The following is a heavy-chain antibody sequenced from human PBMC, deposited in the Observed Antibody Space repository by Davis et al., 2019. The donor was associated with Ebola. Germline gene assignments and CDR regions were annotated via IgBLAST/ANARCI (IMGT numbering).Heavy chain of an antibody. CDR1: GGTFSGSA. V-gene: IGHV3-73*01. Sequence: AASVKVSCKASGGTFSGSAMHWVRQASGKGLEWVGRIRSKANSYATAYAASVKGRFTISRDDSKNTAYLQMNSLKTEDTAVYYCTTRPGSGPTMDVWGQGTTVTVSS. J-gene: IGHJ6*02. CDR2: IRSKANSYAT. D-gene: IGHD3-10*01. CDR3: TTRPGSGPTMDV.